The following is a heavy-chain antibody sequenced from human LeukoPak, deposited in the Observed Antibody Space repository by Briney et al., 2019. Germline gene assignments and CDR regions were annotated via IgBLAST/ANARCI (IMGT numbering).Heavy chain of an antibody. CDR3: AKTAANVLVTGFDY. Sequence: GGSLRLSCEASGFTFRNFGMTWVRQSPGKGLAWVSAITGTGRSTYYTDSVRGRFTISRDNSKNTLYLHLDRLRVEDTAVYYCAKTAANVLVTGFDYWGQGTLVTVSS. CDR2: ITGTGRST. CDR1: GFTFRNFG. J-gene: IGHJ4*02. V-gene: IGHV3-23*01. D-gene: IGHD2-21*02.